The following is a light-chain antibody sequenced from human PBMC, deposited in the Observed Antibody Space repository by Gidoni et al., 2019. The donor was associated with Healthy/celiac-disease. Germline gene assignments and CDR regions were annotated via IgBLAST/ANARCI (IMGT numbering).Light chain of an antibody. CDR2: AAS. CDR3: QQSYSRTMYT. V-gene: IGKV1-39*01. J-gene: IGKJ2*01. Sequence: DIQMTQSPSSLFASVGDRVAITCRASQSISTYLNWYQQKPGKAPELLISAASSLQNGVPSRCSGSRSGTDVTIIISSMQPADVAAYYCQQSYSRTMYTFGQXTKLEIK. CDR1: QSISTY.